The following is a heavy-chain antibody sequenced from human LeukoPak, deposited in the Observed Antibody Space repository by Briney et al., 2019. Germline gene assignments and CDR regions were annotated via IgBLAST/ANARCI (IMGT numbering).Heavy chain of an antibody. CDR2: INPNSGGT. CDR1: GYTFTGYY. Sequence: ASVKVSCKASGYTFTGYYMHWVRQAPGQGLEWMGWINPNSGGTNYAQKLQGRVTMTTDTSTSTAYMELRSLRSDDTAVYYCARDREWLRLGTDYWGQGTLVTVSS. V-gene: IGHV1-2*02. J-gene: IGHJ4*02. CDR3: ARDREWLRLGTDY. D-gene: IGHD6-19*01.